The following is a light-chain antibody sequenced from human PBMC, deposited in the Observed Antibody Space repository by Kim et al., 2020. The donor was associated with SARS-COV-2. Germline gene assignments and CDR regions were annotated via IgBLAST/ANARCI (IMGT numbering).Light chain of an antibody. Sequence: APGETARVTCGGDNIGDKNVHWYQQKPGQAPVVVIYYNNDRPSGIPERFSGSNSGNTATLTVSWVEAGDEADYFCQVWDTGDDHVVFGGGTKLTVL. CDR3: QVWDTGDDHVV. J-gene: IGLJ3*02. CDR1: NIGDKN. CDR2: YNN. V-gene: IGLV3-21*04.